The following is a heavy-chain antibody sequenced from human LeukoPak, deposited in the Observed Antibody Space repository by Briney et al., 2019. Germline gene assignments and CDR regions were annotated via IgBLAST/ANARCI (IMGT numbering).Heavy chain of an antibody. CDR2: ISKDGSDK. V-gene: IGHV3-30-3*01. CDR3: ARDYWWNYDY. D-gene: IGHD1-7*01. CDR1: GFTFSDYA. Sequence: GGSLRLSCAASGFTFSDYAMHWVRQAPGKGLEWVAVISKDGSDKYYPGSVRGRFTISRDNSKNTIYLQMDSPRAEDTAIYYCARDYWWNYDYWGQGTLVTVSS. J-gene: IGHJ4*02.